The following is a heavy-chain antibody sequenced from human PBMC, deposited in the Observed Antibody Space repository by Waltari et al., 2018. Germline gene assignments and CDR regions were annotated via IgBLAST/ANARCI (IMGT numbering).Heavy chain of an antibody. CDR3: AKWSSSSGGLGY. J-gene: IGHJ6*04. CDR1: GFTFSSYG. D-gene: IGHD6-6*01. V-gene: IGHV3-30*18. Sequence: QVQLVESGGGVVQPGRSLRLSCAASGFTFSSYGMHWVRQAPGKGLAWVAVIWYDGSNKYYADSVNGRFTISRDNSKNTLYLQMNSLRAEDTAMYYCAKWSSSSGGLGYWGKGTTVTVSS. CDR2: IWYDGSNK.